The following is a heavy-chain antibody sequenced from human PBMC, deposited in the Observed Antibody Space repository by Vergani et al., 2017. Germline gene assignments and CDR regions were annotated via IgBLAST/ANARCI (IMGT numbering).Heavy chain of an antibody. CDR3: ARKTFYYDNIKWWFGP. D-gene: IGHD3-16*01. CDR2: IKQDGSEK. Sequence: EVQLVESGGGLVQPGGSLRLSCGASRFTFSTYWMSWVRQAPGKGLEWVANIKQDGSEKDYVDSVKGRFTVSRDNAKNSLYLQMNSLRAEDTAVYYCARKTFYYDNIKWWFGPWGQGTVVTVSA. V-gene: IGHV3-7*01. J-gene: IGHJ5*02. CDR1: RFTFSTYW.